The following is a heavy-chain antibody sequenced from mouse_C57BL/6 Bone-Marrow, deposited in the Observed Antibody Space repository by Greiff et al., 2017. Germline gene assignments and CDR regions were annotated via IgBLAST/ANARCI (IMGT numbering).Heavy chain of an antibody. J-gene: IGHJ2*01. CDR1: GFTFTDYY. V-gene: IGHV7-3*01. CDR3: ARSTLYFDY. CDR2: IRNKANGYTT. Sequence: EVKVVESGGGLVQPGGSLSLSCAASGFTFTDYYMSWVRQPPGKALEWLGFIRNKANGYTTEYSASVKGRFTISRDNSQSILYLQMNALRAEDSATYYCARSTLYFDYWGQGTTLTVSS.